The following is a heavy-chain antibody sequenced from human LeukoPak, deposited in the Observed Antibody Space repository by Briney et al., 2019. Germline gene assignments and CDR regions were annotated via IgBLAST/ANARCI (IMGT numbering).Heavy chain of an antibody. CDR2: INSGGTII. Sequence: HPGGSLRLSCAASGFTFSSNEMNWVRQAPGKGLEWVSYINSGGTIIYYADSVRGRFTISRDNAKNSLYLQMNSLRAEDTAVYYCARDWFVAWGQGTLVIVSS. CDR3: ARDWFVA. V-gene: IGHV3-48*03. J-gene: IGHJ5*02. CDR1: GFTFSSNE.